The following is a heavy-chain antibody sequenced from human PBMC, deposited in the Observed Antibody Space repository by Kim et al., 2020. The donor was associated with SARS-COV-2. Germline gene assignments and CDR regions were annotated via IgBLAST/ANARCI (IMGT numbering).Heavy chain of an antibody. J-gene: IGHJ1*01. CDR2: IYYSGST. CDR3: ASQSPGPKGFQH. V-gene: IGHV4-39*01. Sequence: SETLSLTCTVSGGSISSSSYYWGWIRQPPGKGLEWIGSIYYSGSTYYNPSLKSRVTISVDTSKNQFSLKLSSVTAADTAVYYCASQSPGPKGFQHWGQGTLVTVSS. CDR1: GGSISSSSYY.